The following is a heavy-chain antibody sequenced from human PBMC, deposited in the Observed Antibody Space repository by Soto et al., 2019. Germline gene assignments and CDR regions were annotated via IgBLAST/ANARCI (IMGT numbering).Heavy chain of an antibody. CDR1: GGTFSSYA. J-gene: IGHJ4*02. CDR3: ARDSLPDGSVSYYNVGDY. V-gene: IGHV1-69*01. CDR2: IIPIFGTA. Sequence: QVQLVQSGAEVKKPGSSVKVSCKASGGTFSSYAISWVRQAPGQGLEWMGGIIPIFGTANYAQKFQGRVTITADESTSTAYMELSRLRSEDTAVYYCARDSLPDGSVSYYNVGDYWGQGTLVTVSS. D-gene: IGHD3-10*01.